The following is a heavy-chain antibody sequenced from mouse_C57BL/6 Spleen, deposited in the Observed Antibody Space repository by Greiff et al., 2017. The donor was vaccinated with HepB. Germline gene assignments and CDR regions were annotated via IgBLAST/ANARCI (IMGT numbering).Heavy chain of an antibody. D-gene: IGHD1-1*01. V-gene: IGHV5-4*01. J-gene: IGHJ2*01. CDR3: ARDRVNCGSTSYFDD. Sequence: DVMLVESGGGLVKPGGSLKLSCAASGFTFSSYSMPWVRQTPEKRLEWVATISDGGSYTYYPDNVKGRFTITIDNAKNNQYLQLSHLKSEDSAMYYCARDRVNCGSTSYFDDWGKGTTLTVSS. CDR1: GFTFSSYS. CDR2: ISDGGSYT.